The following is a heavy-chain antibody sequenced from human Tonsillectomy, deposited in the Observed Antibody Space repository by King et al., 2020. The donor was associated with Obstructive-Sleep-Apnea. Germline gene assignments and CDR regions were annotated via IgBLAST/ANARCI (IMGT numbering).Heavy chain of an antibody. J-gene: IGHJ6*02. V-gene: IGHV4-59*01. D-gene: IGHD6-19*01. CDR2: FYHSGPS. Sequence: QLQESGPGLVKPSETLSLTCSVSGGGSIENYSWSWIRQPPRGGLEWIGYFYHSGPSNNNPSLKSRVSISIDTSTKRISLKMTSVTDADTAVYYCARGGGNSTGWYESMDVWGQGTAVTVSS. CDR1: GGGSIENYS. CDR3: ARGGGNSTGWYESMDV.